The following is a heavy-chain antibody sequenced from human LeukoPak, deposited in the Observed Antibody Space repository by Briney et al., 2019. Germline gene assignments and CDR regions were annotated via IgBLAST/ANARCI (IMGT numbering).Heavy chain of an antibody. CDR3: ARAYYYDSTASDAFDI. CDR1: GGSISSYF. V-gene: IGHV4-59*01. Sequence: SETLSLTCTVSGGSISSYFWSWIRQPPGMGLEWIGYVYYSGSPNYNPSLKSRVTISVDTSKNQFSLRLRSVTAADTAVYYCARAYYYDSTASDAFDIWGQGTMVTVSS. D-gene: IGHD3-22*01. J-gene: IGHJ3*02. CDR2: VYYSGSP.